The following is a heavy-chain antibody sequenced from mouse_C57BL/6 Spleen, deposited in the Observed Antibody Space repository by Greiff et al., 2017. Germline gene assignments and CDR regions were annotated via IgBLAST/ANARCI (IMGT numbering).Heavy chain of an antibody. CDR1: GYSITSGYY. Sequence: EVKLQQSGPGLVKPSQSLSLTCSVTGYSITSGYYWNWIRQFPGNKLEWMGYISYDGSNNYNPSLKNRISITRDTSKNQFFLKLNSVTTEDTATYYCAREGGIFTTVGYFDVWGTGTTVTVSS. D-gene: IGHD1-1*01. CDR2: ISYDGSN. V-gene: IGHV3-6*01. CDR3: AREGGIFTTVGYFDV. J-gene: IGHJ1*03.